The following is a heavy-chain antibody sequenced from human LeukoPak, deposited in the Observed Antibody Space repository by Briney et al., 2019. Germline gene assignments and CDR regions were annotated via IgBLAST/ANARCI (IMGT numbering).Heavy chain of an antibody. CDR3: AEDTGIAVAGSSDY. CDR1: GFTVSSNY. J-gene: IGHJ4*02. Sequence: GGSLRLSCAASGFTVSSNYMSWVRQAPGKGLEWVSAISGSGGSTYYADSVKGRFTISRDNSKNTLYLQMNSLRAEDTAVYYCAEDTGIAVAGSSDYWGQGTLVTVSS. V-gene: IGHV3-23*01. D-gene: IGHD6-19*01. CDR2: ISGSGGST.